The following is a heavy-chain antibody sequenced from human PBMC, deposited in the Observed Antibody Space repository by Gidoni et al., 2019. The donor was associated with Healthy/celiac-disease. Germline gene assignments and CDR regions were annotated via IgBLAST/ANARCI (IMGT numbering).Heavy chain of an antibody. Sequence: EVQLVECGGGLVPQGRSLSLSCPASGFTFGGSAMSWFCKAPGKGLAWVVFIRIKAYGGKTEYAASVKGRFTISRDDSKSIAYLQMNSLKTEDTAVYYCTRDKGPDNSITMIVVVQGPYDYWGQGTLVTVSS. CDR2: IRIKAYGGKT. CDR1: GFTFGGSA. V-gene: IGHV3-49*03. D-gene: IGHD3-22*01. J-gene: IGHJ4*02. CDR3: TRDKGPDNSITMIVVVQGPYDY.